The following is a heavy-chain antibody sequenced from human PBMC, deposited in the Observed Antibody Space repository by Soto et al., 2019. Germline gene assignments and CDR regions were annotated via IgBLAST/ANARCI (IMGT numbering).Heavy chain of an antibody. Sequence: PGESLKISCQGTGYRFSSSWIGWVRQKPGKGLEWLGNVYPSDSYVRYSPAFEGQVTISADNSINTAYLQLLNPKASDTAIYYCTRGATSRFDCWGQGTRVTVSS. J-gene: IGHJ4*02. CDR2: VYPSDSYV. V-gene: IGHV5-51*01. CDR1: GYRFSSSW. CDR3: TRGATSRFDC. D-gene: IGHD3-16*01.